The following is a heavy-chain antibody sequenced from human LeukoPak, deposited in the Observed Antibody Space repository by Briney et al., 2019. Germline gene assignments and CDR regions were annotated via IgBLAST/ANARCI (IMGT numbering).Heavy chain of an antibody. V-gene: IGHV1-46*01. CDR3: ARDQGIAAAGVDGFDY. CDR2: INPSGGST. D-gene: IGHD6-13*01. CDR1: GYTFTSYY. Sequence: ASVKVSCKASGYTFTSYYMHWVRQAPGQGLEWMGIINPSGGSTSYVQKFQGRVTMTRDMSTSTVYMELSSLRSEDTAVYYCARDQGIAAAGVDGFDYWGQGTLVTVSS. J-gene: IGHJ4*02.